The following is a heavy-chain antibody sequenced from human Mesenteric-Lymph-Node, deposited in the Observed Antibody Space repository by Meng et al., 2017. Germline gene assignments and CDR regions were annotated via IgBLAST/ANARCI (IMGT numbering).Heavy chain of an antibody. J-gene: IGHJ1*01. V-gene: IGHV1-69*02. D-gene: IGHD3-22*01. CDR1: GGTFSSYT. CDR2: IIPILGIA. Sequence: SVKVSCKASGGTFSSYTISWVRQAPGQGLEWMGRIIPILGIANYAQKFQGRVTITADKSTSTAYMELSSLRSEDTAVYYCARILVDYYDSSGDLNAEYFQHWGQGTLVTVSS. CDR3: ARILVDYYDSSGDLNAEYFQH.